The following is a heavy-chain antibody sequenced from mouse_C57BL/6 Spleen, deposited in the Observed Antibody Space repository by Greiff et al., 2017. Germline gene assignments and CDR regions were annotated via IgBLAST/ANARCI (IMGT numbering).Heavy chain of an antibody. J-gene: IGHJ3*01. CDR1: GYTFTSYW. CDR2: IHPSDSDT. Sequence: QVQLKQPGAELVKPGASVKVSCKASGYTFTSYWMHWVKQRPGQGLEWIGRIHPSDSDTNYNQKFKGKATLTVDKSSSTAYMQLSSLTTEDSAVYYCAIDYYDWFAYWGQGTLVTVSA. D-gene: IGHD1-1*01. V-gene: IGHV1-74*01. CDR3: AIDYYDWFAY.